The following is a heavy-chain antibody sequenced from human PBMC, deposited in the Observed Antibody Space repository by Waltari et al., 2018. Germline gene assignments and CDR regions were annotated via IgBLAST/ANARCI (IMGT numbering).Heavy chain of an antibody. CDR1: GFTFRSYG. J-gene: IGHJ5*02. V-gene: IGHV3-33*01. CDR2: IWYDGSNK. CDR3: ARGEYSSSSGLNNWFDP. D-gene: IGHD6-6*01. Sequence: QVQLVASGVGVFQPGRSLRLSCAASGFTFRSYGMHWVHPAPGKGLEWVAVIWYDGSNKYYAESVKGRFTISRDNSKNTLYLQMNSLRAEDTAVYYCARGEYSSSSGLNNWFDPWGQGTLVTVSS.